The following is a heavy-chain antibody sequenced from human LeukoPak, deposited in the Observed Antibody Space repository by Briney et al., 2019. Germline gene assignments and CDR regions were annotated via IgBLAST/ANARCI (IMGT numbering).Heavy chain of an antibody. J-gene: IGHJ5*02. CDR1: GYTFTGYY. D-gene: IGHD3-10*01. Sequence: ASVKVSCKASGYTFTGYYMHWVRQAPGQGLEWMGWINPNSGGTNYAQKFQGRVTMTRDTSISTACMELSRLRSDDTAVYYCARDLGLRGVTNWFDPWGQGTLVTVSS. V-gene: IGHV1-2*02. CDR3: ARDLGLRGVTNWFDP. CDR2: INPNSGGT.